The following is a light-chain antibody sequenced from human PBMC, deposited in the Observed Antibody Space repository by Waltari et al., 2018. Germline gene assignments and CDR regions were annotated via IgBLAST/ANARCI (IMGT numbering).Light chain of an antibody. CDR1: SSDVGGYNY. V-gene: IGLV2-14*01. Sequence: QSALTQPASVSGSPGQSITISCTGSSSDVGGYNYVSWYQQYPGKVPKIMIYEVNNRPSGVSSRFSGSKSGNTASLTISGLQADDEADYYCAAWDDSLNGPVFGGGTKLTVL. J-gene: IGLJ3*02. CDR3: AAWDDSLNGPV. CDR2: EVN.